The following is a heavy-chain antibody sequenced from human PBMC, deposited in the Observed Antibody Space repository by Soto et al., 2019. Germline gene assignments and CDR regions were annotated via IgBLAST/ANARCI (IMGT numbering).Heavy chain of an antibody. CDR2: ISGSGGSP. V-gene: IGHV3-23*01. CDR3: AKARCTTSNCYVPDY. Sequence: PGGSLRLSCAASGFSFSTYTMSWVRRAPGKGLAWVSAISGSGGSPSYADSVQGRFTISRDNPKKTLYLQMNSLRAEDTAVYYCAKARCTTSNCYVPDYWGQGTLVTVSS. D-gene: IGHD2-8*01. CDR1: GFSFSTYT. J-gene: IGHJ4*02.